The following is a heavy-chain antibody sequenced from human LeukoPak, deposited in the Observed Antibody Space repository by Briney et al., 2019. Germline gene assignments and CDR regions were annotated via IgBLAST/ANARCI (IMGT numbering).Heavy chain of an antibody. CDR1: GYTFSSFG. CDR3: ARDSNYYDSSGASLSMDV. D-gene: IGHD3-22*01. CDR2: ISPYNGNT. V-gene: IGHV1-18*01. Sequence: HVASVKVSCKASGYTFSSFGITWVRQAPGQGLEWMGWISPYNGNTSYAQKFQGRVTITADESTSTAYMELSSLRSEDTAVYYCARDSNYYDSSGASLSMDVWGKGTTVTISS. J-gene: IGHJ6*03.